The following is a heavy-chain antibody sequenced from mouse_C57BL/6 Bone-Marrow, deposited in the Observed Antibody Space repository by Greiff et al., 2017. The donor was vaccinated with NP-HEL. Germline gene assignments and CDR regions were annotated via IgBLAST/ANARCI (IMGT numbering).Heavy chain of an antibody. Sequence: EVKLMESGGDLVKPGGSLKLSCAASGFTFSSYGMSWVRQTPDKRLEWVATISSGGSYTYYPDSVKGRFTISRDNAKNTLYLQMSSLKSEDTAMYYCARTTVVADYAMDYWGQGTSVTVSS. CDR2: ISSGGSYT. CDR3: ARTTVVADYAMDY. CDR1: GFTFSSYG. J-gene: IGHJ4*01. V-gene: IGHV5-6*01. D-gene: IGHD1-1*01.